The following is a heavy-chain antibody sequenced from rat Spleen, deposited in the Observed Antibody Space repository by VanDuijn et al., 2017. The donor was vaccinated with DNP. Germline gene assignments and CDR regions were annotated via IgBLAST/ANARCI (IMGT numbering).Heavy chain of an antibody. Sequence: EVQLVESGGGLVQPGGSLTLSCAASEFTFSNSDVAWVRQAPTKGLEWVASISTDGGRTYYPDSVRGRFTISRDNAENTIYLQMNSLRSEDTGTYYCVKHLDAWGQGTSVTVSS. CDR2: ISTDGGRT. J-gene: IGHJ4*01. V-gene: IGHV5S13*01. CDR3: VKHLDA. CDR1: EFTFSNSD.